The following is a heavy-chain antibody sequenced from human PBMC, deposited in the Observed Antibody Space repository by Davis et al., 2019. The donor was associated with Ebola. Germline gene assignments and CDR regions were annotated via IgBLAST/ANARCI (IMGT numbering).Heavy chain of an antibody. CDR2: ISGSGGST. J-gene: IGHJ4*02. CDR3: AKGLWFGELLPFDY. CDR1: GFTFSSYA. D-gene: IGHD3-10*01. Sequence: GESLKISCAASGFTFSSYAMSWVRQAPGKGLEWVSAISGSGGSTYYADSVKGRFTISRDNSKNTLYLQMNSLRAEDTAVYYCAKGLWFGELLPFDYWGQGTLVTVSS. V-gene: IGHV3-23*01.